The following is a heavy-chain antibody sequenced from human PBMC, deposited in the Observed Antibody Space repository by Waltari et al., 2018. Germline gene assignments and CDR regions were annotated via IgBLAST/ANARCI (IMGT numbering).Heavy chain of an antibody. CDR3: AASNGVLRFLEWAPFDY. D-gene: IGHD3-3*01. Sequence: QVQLQESGPGLVKPSETLSLTCPVSGGSISRYYWSWIRQPPGKGLEWFGYIYYSGSTNYNPSLKSRVTISVDTSKNQFSLKLSSVTAADTAVYYCAASNGVLRFLEWAPFDYWGQGTLVTVSS. CDR1: GGSISRYY. V-gene: IGHV4-59*01. J-gene: IGHJ4*02. CDR2: IYYSGST.